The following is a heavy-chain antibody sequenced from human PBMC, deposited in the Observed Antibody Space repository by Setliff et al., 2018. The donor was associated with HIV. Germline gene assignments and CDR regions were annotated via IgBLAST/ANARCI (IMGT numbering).Heavy chain of an antibody. D-gene: IGHD5-12*01. J-gene: IGHJ4*02. CDR3: ARDFMATTNGFDY. CDR2: ISSSTSYI. CDR1: RFILSSYS. V-gene: IGHV3-21*01. Sequence: GGSLRLSCAASRFILSSYSMNWVRQAPGKGLEWVSSISSSTSYIFYADSVKGRFTISRDNAKNSLYLQMDSLRAEDTAVYYCARDFMATTNGFDYWGQGTLVTVSS.